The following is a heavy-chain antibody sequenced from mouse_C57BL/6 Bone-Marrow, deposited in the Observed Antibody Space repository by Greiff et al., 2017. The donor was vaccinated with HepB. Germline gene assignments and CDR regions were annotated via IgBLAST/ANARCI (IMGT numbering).Heavy chain of an antibody. CDR3: ARHSNYLYYFDY. CDR1: GFTFSSYT. V-gene: IGHV5-9*01. CDR2: ISGGGGNT. J-gene: IGHJ2*01. Sequence: EVQVVESGGGLVKPGGSLKLSCAASGFTFSSYTMSWVRQTPEKRLEWVATISGGGGNTYYPDSVKGRFTISRDNAKNTLYLQMSSLRSEDTALYYCARHSNYLYYFDYWGQGTTLTVSS. D-gene: IGHD2-5*01.